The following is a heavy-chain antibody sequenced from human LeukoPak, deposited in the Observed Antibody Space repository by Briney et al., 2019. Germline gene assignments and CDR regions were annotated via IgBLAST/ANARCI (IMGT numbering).Heavy chain of an antibody. CDR2: INTDGSST. CDR1: GFIFSSYW. V-gene: IGHV3-74*01. CDR3: ANGAFRLYYIDV. J-gene: IGHJ6*03. D-gene: IGHD3-16*01. Sequence: GGSLRLSCAASGFIFSSYWMHWVRQAPGKGLVWVSRINTDGSSTNYADSVKGRFTISRDNAKNTVYLQMNSLRAEDTAVYYCANGAFRLYYIDVWGKGTTVTVSS.